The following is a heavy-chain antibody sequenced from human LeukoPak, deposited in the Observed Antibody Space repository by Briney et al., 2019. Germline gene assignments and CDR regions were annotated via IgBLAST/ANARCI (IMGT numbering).Heavy chain of an antibody. CDR2: ISGSGGST. D-gene: IGHD3-10*01. CDR3: AKPGRMVRGVIGVFFDY. CDR1: GFTFSSYA. V-gene: IGHV3-23*01. J-gene: IGHJ4*02. Sequence: GGSLRLPCAASGFTFSSYALSWVRQAPGKGLEWVSAISGSGGSTYYADSVKGRFTISRDNSKNTLYLQMNSLRAEDTAVYYCAKPGRMVRGVIGVFFDYWGQGTLVTVSS.